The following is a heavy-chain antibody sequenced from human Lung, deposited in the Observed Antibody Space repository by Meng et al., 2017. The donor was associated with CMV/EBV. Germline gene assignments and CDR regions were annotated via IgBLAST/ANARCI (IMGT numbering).Heavy chain of an antibody. V-gene: IGHV1-69*02. J-gene: IGHJ6*02. CDR2: IIPILGIA. CDR3: AKWGWGALYGGMDV. Sequence: SSXXVSXKTSGGTFSSYTISWVRQAPGQGLEWMGRIIPILGIASYSQKFQGRVTITADKSTSTAYMELSSLRSEDTAVYYCAKWGWGALYGGMDVWGQGTTVTVSS. D-gene: IGHD3-16*01. CDR1: GGTFSSYT.